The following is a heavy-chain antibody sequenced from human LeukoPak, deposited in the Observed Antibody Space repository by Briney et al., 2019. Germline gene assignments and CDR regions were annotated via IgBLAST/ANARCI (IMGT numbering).Heavy chain of an antibody. V-gene: IGHV3-74*01. J-gene: IGHJ4*02. CDR3: ATRRLGELTY. Sequence: GGSLRLSCAASGFTFSSYWMHWVRQAPGKGLVWVSRINSDGSSTSYADSVKGRFTISRDNSKNTLYLQMNSLRVEDTAVYYCATRRLGELTYWGQGTLVTVSS. CDR1: GFTFSSYW. D-gene: IGHD3-10*01. CDR2: INSDGSST.